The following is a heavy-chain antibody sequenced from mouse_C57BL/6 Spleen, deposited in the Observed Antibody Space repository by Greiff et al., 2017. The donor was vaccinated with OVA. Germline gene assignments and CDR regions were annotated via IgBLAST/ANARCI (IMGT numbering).Heavy chain of an antibody. CDR2: IDPSDSYT. V-gene: IGHV1-59*01. CDR1: GYTFTSYW. Sequence: QVQLQQSGAELVRPGTSVKLSCKASGYTFTSYWMHWVKQRPGQGLEWIGVIDPSDSYTNYNQKFKGKATLTVDTSSSTAYMQLSSLTSEDSAVYDGASPITTVYDWYMDDWGKGTTVTVSA. CDR3: ASPITTVYDWYMDD. D-gene: IGHD1-1*01. J-gene: IGHJ1*03.